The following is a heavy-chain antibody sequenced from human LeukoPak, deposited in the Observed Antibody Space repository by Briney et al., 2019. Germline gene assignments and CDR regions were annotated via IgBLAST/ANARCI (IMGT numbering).Heavy chain of an antibody. Sequence: GGSLRLSCAASGFTFSSYGMHWVRQAPGKGLEWVAVISYDGSNKYYADSVKGRFTISRDNSKNTLYLQMNSLRAEDTAVYYCAKALDGGYGDPYFDYWGQGTLVTVSS. CDR3: AKALDGGYGDPYFDY. CDR1: GFTFSSYG. J-gene: IGHJ4*02. D-gene: IGHD4-17*01. V-gene: IGHV3-30*18. CDR2: ISYDGSNK.